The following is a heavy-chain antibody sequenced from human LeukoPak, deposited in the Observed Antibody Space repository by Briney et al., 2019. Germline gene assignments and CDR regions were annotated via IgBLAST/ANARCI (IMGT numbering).Heavy chain of an antibody. D-gene: IGHD2-15*01. CDR2: IYYSGNT. CDR3: ARQTAYCRGGSCYPNWFDP. J-gene: IGHJ5*02. Sequence: PSETLSLTCTVSGGSISSSSYFWGWTRQPPGKGLEWIGSIYYSGNTYYNPSLKSRVTISVDTSNNQFSLKLNSVTAADTAVYYCARQTAYCRGGSCYPNWFDPWGQGTLVTVSS. CDR1: GGSISSSSYF. V-gene: IGHV4-39*01.